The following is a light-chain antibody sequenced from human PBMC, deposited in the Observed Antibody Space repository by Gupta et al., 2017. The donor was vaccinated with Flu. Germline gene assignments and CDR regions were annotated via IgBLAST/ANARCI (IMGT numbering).Light chain of an antibody. CDR1: QSISSY. V-gene: IGKV1-39*01. CDR2: AAS. J-gene: IGKJ2*01. Sequence: DIQMTQSPSSLSASVGDRVTITCRASQSISSYLNWYQQKPGKAPKLLIYAASSLQSGVPSRFSGSGSGTDFTLTISRLQPEDFATYYCQHRGSTLFIFGQGTKVDIK. CDR3: QHRGSTLFI.